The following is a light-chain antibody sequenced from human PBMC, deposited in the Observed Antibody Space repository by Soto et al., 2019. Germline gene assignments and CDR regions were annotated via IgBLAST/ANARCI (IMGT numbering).Light chain of an antibody. CDR3: SSYSSRTTHVV. V-gene: IGLV2-14*03. Sequence: QSALTQPASVSGSPGRSVTISCTGTSSDVGDFNYVSWYQHLPGRAPKLIIYDVTNRPSGISYRFSASKSGRTASLPISGLKAEDEAEYYCSSYSSRTTHVVFGGGTTLTLL. CDR2: DVT. CDR1: SSDVGDFNY. J-gene: IGLJ2*01.